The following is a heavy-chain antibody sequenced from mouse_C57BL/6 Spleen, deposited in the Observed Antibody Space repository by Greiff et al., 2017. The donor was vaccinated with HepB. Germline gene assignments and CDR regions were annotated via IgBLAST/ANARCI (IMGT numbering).Heavy chain of an antibody. V-gene: IGHV5-6*01. J-gene: IGHJ2*01. Sequence: EVQLVESGGDLVKPGGSLKLSCAASGFTFSSYGMSWVRRTPDKRLEWVATISSGGSYTYYPDSVKGRFTISRDNAKNTLYLQMSSLKSEDTAMYYCARQEGRYDYDGYFDYWGQGTTLTVSS. CDR1: GFTFSSYG. CDR2: ISSGGSYT. CDR3: ARQEGRYDYDGYFDY. D-gene: IGHD2-4*01.